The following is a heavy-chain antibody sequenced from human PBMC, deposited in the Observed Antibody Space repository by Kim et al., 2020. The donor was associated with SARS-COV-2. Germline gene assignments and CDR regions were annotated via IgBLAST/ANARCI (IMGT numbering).Heavy chain of an antibody. V-gene: IGHV4-39*07. J-gene: IGHJ4*02. CDR1: GGSISSSSYY. CDR2: IYYSGST. CDR3: ARISRNIGDPGDY. Sequence: SETLSLTCTVSGGSISSSSYYWGWIRQPPGKGLEWIGSIYYSGSTYYNPSLKSRVTISVDTSKNQFSLKLSSVTAADTAVYYCARISRNIGDPGDYWGQGTLVTVSS. D-gene: IGHD4-17*01.